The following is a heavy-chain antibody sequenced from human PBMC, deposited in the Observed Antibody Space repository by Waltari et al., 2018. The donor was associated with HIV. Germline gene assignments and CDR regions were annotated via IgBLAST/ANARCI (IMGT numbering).Heavy chain of an antibody. J-gene: IGHJ4*02. CDR2: IYYSGSA. V-gene: IGHV4-39*01. D-gene: IGHD3-22*01. CDR3: ARATAYYYDSSGAFSFDY. Sequence: QLQLHESGPGLVKPSETLSLTCSVSSGSISSGSYCRGWLRQPPGKGLEWIGSIYYSGSAYYNPSLKSRVAISADASKNQLSLRLNSVTAADTAVYYCARATAYYYDSSGAFSFDYWGQGTLVTVSS. CDR1: SGSISSGSYC.